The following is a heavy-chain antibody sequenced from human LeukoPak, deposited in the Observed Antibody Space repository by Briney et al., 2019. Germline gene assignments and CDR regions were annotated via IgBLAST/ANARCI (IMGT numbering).Heavy chain of an antibody. Sequence: PSETLSLTCTVSGGSISSSSYYWGWIRQPPGKGLEWIGSIYYSGSTYYNPSLKSRVTISVDTSKNQFSLKLSSVTAADTAVYYCARDELPFPLAFDYWGQGTLVTVSS. CDR3: ARDELPFPLAFDY. CDR1: GGSISSSSYY. J-gene: IGHJ4*02. CDR2: IYYSGST. D-gene: IGHD1-7*01. V-gene: IGHV4-39*07.